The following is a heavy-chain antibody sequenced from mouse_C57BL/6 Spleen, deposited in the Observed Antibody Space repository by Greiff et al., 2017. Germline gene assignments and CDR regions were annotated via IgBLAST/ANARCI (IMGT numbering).Heavy chain of an antibody. D-gene: IGHD2-5*01. CDR2: IDPSDSYT. Sequence: QVQLQQPGAELVMPGASVKLSCKASGYTFPSYWMHWVKQRPGQGLEWIGEIDPSDSYTDYNQKFKGKSTLTVDKSSSTAYMQLSSLTSEDSAVYYGARVYYSNYYARDYWGQGTSVTVSS. CDR3: ARVYYSNYYARDY. J-gene: IGHJ4*01. CDR1: GYTFPSYW. V-gene: IGHV1-69*01.